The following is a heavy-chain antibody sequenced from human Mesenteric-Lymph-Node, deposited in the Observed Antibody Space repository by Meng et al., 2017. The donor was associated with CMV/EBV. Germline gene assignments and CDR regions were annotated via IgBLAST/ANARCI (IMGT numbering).Heavy chain of an antibody. CDR2: INPNSGGT. J-gene: IGHJ4*02. CDR1: GYTFTGYY. D-gene: IGHD2-2*01. CDR3: ARDPDYSSTWGNY. Sequence: GGSLRLSCKASGYTFTGYYMHWVRQAPGQGLEWMGWINPNSGGTNYAQKFQGRVTMTRDTSISTAYMELSRLRSDDTAVYYCARDPDYSSTWGNYWGQGTLVTVSS. V-gene: IGHV1-2*02.